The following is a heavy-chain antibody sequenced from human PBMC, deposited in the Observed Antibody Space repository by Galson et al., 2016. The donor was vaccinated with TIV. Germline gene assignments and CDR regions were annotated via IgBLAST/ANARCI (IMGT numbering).Heavy chain of an antibody. CDR2: MSSEGPAQ. CDR3: GRDPNPGRPYYFDD. Sequence: SLRLSCAASGFTFSNYVVHWVRQAPGKGLEWVAVMSSEGPAQFYADSVAGRFTISRDTSKNTLFPQLSRLEPAKTGISHCGRDPNPGRPYYFDDLCQ. CDR1: GFTFSNYV. V-gene: IGHV3-30*03. D-gene: IGHD6-6*01. J-gene: IGHJ4*02.